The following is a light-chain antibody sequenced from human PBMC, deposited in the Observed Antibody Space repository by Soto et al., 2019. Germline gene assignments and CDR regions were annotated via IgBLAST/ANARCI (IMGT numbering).Light chain of an antibody. CDR2: DAS. CDR3: QQRSDWSPLT. J-gene: IGKJ4*01. CDR1: EGVGTS. Sequence: EIVLTQSPATLSLSPGERATLSCRSSEGVGTSLAWYQQKPGQAPNLLIYDASNRATGIPARFSGSGSGTDFTLTISSLEPEDVAAYYCQQRSDWSPLTFGGGTKVEIK. V-gene: IGKV3-11*01.